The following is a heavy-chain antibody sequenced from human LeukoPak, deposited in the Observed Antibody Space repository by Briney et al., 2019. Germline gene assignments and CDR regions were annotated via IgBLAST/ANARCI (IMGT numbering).Heavy chain of an antibody. CDR3: AKRGGIVVPAAIRGEIDY. CDR2: ISGSGGST. D-gene: IGHD2-2*02. Sequence: GGSLRLSCAASGFTFSSYAMSRVRQAPGKGLEWVSAISGSGGSTYYADSVKGRFTISRDNSKNTLYLQMNSLRAEDTAVYYCAKRGGIVVPAAIRGEIDYWGQGTLVTVSS. V-gene: IGHV3-23*01. CDR1: GFTFSSYA. J-gene: IGHJ4*02.